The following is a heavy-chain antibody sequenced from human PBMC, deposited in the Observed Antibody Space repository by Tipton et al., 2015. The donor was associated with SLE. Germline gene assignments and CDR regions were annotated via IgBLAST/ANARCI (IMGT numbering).Heavy chain of an antibody. J-gene: IGHJ4*02. CDR1: GFTFSSYA. CDR3: AKGPRLVGATNFDY. D-gene: IGHD1-26*01. V-gene: IGHV3-30-3*01. CDR2: ISYDGSNK. Sequence: SLRLSCAASGFTFSSYAMHWVRQAPGKGLEWVAVISYDGSNKYYADSVKGRFTISRDNSKNTLYLQMNSLRAEDTAVYYCAKGPRLVGATNFDYWGQGTLVTVSS.